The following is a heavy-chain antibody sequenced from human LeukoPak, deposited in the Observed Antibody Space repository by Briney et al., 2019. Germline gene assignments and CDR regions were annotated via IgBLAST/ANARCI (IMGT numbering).Heavy chain of an antibody. D-gene: IGHD3-3*01. CDR3: AREATWGEWYFDH. J-gene: IGHJ4*02. V-gene: IGHV3-30*03. Sequence: SGGSLRLSRVASGLTFSRHGMDWVRQAPGKGLEWVAVIADDGGVKQYADSVKGRFTVSRDNSKSTLYLQMNGLSVEDTAIYYCAREATWGEWYFDHWGQGTPVTVSS. CDR2: IADDGGVK. CDR1: GLTFSRHG.